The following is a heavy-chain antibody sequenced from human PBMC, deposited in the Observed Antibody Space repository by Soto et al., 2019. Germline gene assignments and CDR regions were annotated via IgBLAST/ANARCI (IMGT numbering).Heavy chain of an antibody. CDR3: ARDSSARGYYDFWSGYHPLYYFDY. Sequence: SQTLSLTCAISGDSVSSNSAAWNWIRQSPSRGLEWLGRTYYRSKWYNDYAVSVKSRITINPDTSKNQFSLQLNSVTPEDTAVYYCARDSSARGYYDFWSGYHPLYYFDYWGQGTLVTV. CDR1: GDSVSSNSAA. J-gene: IGHJ4*02. V-gene: IGHV6-1*01. CDR2: TYYRSKWYN. D-gene: IGHD3-3*01.